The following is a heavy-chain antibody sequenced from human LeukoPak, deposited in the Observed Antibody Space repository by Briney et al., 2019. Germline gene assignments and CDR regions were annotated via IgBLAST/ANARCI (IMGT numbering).Heavy chain of an antibody. V-gene: IGHV1-2*02. Sequence: ASVKVSCKASGYTFTGYYMHWVRQAPGQGLEWMGWINPNSGGTNYAQKFQGRVTMTRDTSISTAYMELSRLRSDDTAVYYCASTRIASAGTFDPWGQGTLVTVSS. CDR1: GYTFTGYY. J-gene: IGHJ5*02. D-gene: IGHD6-13*01. CDR2: INPNSGGT. CDR3: ASTRIASAGTFDP.